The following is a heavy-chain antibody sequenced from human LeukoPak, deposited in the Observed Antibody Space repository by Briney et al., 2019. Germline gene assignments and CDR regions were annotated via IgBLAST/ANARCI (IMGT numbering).Heavy chain of an antibody. D-gene: IGHD3-10*01. CDR1: GYSVSSGYY. V-gene: IGHV4-38-2*02. CDR3: ARGLRHGFGELFVPDTEYFQH. CDR2: MYHSGDT. J-gene: IGHJ1*01. Sequence: PSETLSLTCTVSGYSVSSGYYWGWIRQPPGKGLEWIGSMYHSGDTYYNPSLKSRVTISVDTSKNQLSLKLSSVTAADTAVYYCARGLRHGFGELFVPDTEYFQHWGQGTLVTVSS.